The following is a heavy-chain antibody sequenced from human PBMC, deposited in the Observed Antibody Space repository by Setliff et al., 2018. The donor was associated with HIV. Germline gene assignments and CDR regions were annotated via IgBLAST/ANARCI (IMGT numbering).Heavy chain of an antibody. CDR3: ARESKGAMALEIFDY. V-gene: IGHV3-21*01. J-gene: IGHJ4*02. D-gene: IGHD1-26*01. CDR2: ISSSSYI. CDR1: GFTFSSYS. Sequence: GGSLRLSCAASGFTFSSYSMHWVRQAPGKGLEWVSSISSSSYIYYADSVKGRFTISRDNAKISLFLQMNSLRAEDTAVYYCARESKGAMALEIFDYWGQGTRVTVSS.